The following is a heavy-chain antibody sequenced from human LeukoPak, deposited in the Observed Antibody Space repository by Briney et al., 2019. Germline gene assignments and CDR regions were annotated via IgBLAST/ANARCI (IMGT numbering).Heavy chain of an antibody. V-gene: IGHV3-21*01. D-gene: IGHD1-26*01. CDR2: ISSSSSYI. J-gene: IGHJ4*02. Sequence: GGSLRLSCEVSGFIFSSYWMSWVRQAPGKGLEWVSSISSSSSYIYYADSVKGRFTISRDNAKNSLYLQMNSLRAEDTAVYYCARDGVGATSFFYWGQGTLVTVSS. CDR3: ARDGVGATSFFY. CDR1: GFIFSSYW.